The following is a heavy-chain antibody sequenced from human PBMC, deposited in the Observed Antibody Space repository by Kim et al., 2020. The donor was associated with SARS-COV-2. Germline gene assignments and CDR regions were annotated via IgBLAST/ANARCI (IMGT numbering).Heavy chain of an antibody. J-gene: IGHJ4*02. CDR1: GFSFSNYA. Sequence: GGSLRLSCAASGFSFSNYAMAWVRQAPGKVLEWVSTISGSGDRTSYPDSVKGLFTIFRDNSKNMLYLQMNSLRVEDTAVYYCAKTDCSDVGCRVRDYWGKGTLVTVSS. D-gene: IGHD3-10*02. CDR2: ISGSGDRT. CDR3: AKTDCSDVGCRVRDY. V-gene: IGHV3-23*01.